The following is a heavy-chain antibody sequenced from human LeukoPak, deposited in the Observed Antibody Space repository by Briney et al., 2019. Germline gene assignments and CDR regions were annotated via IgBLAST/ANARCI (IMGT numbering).Heavy chain of an antibody. J-gene: IGHJ6*03. CDR2: IYSSGST. CDR1: GGSISSGSYY. CDR3: VSSGYNPRFYYYYYLDV. V-gene: IGHV4-61*02. D-gene: IGHD3-22*01. Sequence: SETLSLTCTVSGGSISSGSYYWSWIRQPAGKGLEWIGRIYSSGSTNYNPSLRSRATISIDTSSNEFSLKLSSVTAADTAVYYCVSSGYNPRFYYYYYLDVWGKGTTVTISS.